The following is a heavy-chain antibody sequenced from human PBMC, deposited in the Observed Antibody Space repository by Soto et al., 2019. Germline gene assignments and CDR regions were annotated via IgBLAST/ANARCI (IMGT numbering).Heavy chain of an antibody. D-gene: IGHD6-19*01. CDR2: IYTSGST. CDR3: ARDLQAVAGIGMGNWFDP. V-gene: IGHV4-4*07. CDR1: GGSISSYY. J-gene: IGHJ5*02. Sequence: LSLTCTVSGGSISSYYWSWIRQPAGKGLEWIGRIYTSGSTNYNPSLKSRVTMSVDTSKNQFSLKLSSVTAADTAVYYCARDLQAVAGIGMGNWFDPWGQGTLVTVSS.